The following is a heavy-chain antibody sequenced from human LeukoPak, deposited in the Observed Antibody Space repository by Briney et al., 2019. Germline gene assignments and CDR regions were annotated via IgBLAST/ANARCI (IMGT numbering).Heavy chain of an antibody. J-gene: IGHJ4*02. CDR3: ASGPIAAAGPYDY. CDR2: IIPIFGTA. D-gene: IGHD6-13*01. V-gene: IGHV1-69*01. CDR1: GGTFSSYA. Sequence: SVKVSCKASGGTFSSYAISWVRQAPGQGLEWMGGIIPIFGTANYAQKFQGRVTITADESTSTAYMELSSLRSEDTAVYYCASGPIAAAGPYDYWGEGSLVAVSS.